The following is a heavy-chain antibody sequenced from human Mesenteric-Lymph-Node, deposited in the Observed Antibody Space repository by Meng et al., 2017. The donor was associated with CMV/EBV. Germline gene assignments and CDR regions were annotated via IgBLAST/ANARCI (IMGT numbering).Heavy chain of an antibody. J-gene: IGHJ4*02. V-gene: IGHV4-34*01. D-gene: IGHD3-9*01. Sequence: LRGGALLKPSGSLTVTCSDYCGSSIDYYSFWFRQSPDKRLVWSVESNLGIITTYNPSFTIRIIISVDTATNQISLNMSSVTATDTAVYFCARGSGYDILTGYFDYWGQGALVTVSS. CDR1: CGSSIDYY. CDR3: ARGSGYDILTGYFDY. CDR2: SNLGIIT.